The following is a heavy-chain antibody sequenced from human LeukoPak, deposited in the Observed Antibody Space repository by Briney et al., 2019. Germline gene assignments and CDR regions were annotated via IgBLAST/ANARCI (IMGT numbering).Heavy chain of an antibody. Sequence: QPGGSLRLSCAASGFTFSSYAMSWVRQAPGKGLEWVSSISGSGGSIDYADSVKGRFTISRDNSKNTLYLQMNSLRAEDTAVYYCAKDQERWFDPWGQGTLVSVSS. V-gene: IGHV3-23*01. CDR1: GFTFSSYA. J-gene: IGHJ5*02. D-gene: IGHD5-24*01. CDR2: ISGSGGSI. CDR3: AKDQERWFDP.